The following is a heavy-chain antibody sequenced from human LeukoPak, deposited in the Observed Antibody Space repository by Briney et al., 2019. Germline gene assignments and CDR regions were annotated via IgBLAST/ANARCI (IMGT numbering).Heavy chain of an antibody. Sequence: ASVKVSCKASGYTFTSYDINWVRQATGQGLEWMGWMNPNSGNTNYAQKLQGRVTMTTDTSTSTAYMELRSLKSDDTAVYYCARSGSTRYLGYWGQGTLVTVSS. V-gene: IGHV1-18*01. CDR3: ARSGSTRYLGY. J-gene: IGHJ4*02. D-gene: IGHD2-2*01. CDR2: MNPNSGNT. CDR1: GYTFTSYD.